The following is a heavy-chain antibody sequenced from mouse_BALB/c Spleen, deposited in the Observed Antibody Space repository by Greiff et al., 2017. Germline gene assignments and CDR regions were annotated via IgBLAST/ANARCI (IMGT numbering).Heavy chain of an antibody. CDR3: ASSYYGWYFDV. D-gene: IGHD1-1*01. CDR2: IDPENGNT. CDR1: GFNIKDYY. J-gene: IGHJ1*01. Sequence: EVKLMESGAELVRPGALVKLSCKASGFNIKDYYMHWVKQRPEQGLEWIGWIDPENGNTIYDPKFQGKASITADTSSNTAYLQLSSLTSEDTAVYYCASSYYGWYFDVWGAGTTVTVSS. V-gene: IGHV14-1*02.